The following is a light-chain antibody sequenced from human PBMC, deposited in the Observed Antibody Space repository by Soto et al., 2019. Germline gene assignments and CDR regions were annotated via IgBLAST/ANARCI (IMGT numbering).Light chain of an antibody. CDR1: QSIDSD. V-gene: IGKV3-15*01. Sequence: EIVMTQSSATLSVSPGERVILSCRASQSIDSDLAWYQQKPGQAPRFLVYDASTRATGVPARFSGSGSGTQFTLTISSLQSEDSALYYCQHYYSWPWTFGQGTKVDI. J-gene: IGKJ1*01. CDR2: DAS. CDR3: QHYYSWPWT.